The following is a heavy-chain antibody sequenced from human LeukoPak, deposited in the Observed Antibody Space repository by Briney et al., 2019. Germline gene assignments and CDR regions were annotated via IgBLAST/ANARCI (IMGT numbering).Heavy chain of an antibody. CDR3: ARGGYYGSGNDFRFDP. CDR1: GGSFSGYY. J-gene: IGHJ5*02. CDR2: INHSGST. D-gene: IGHD3-10*01. Sequence: PSETLSLTCAVYGGSFSGYYWSWIRQPPGKGLEWIGEINHSGSTNYNPSLKSRVTISVDTSKNQFSLKLSSVTAVDTAVYYCARGGYYGSGNDFRFDPWGQGTLVTVSS. V-gene: IGHV4-34*01.